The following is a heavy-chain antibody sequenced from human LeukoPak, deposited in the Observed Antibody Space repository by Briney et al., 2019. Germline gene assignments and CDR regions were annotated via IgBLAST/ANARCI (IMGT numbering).Heavy chain of an antibody. CDR3: ARGGEVGRFDP. CDR2: IIPIFGTA. Sequence: VASVKVSCKASGGTFSSYTITWVRQAPGQGLEWMGGIIPIFGTANYAQKFQGRVTITADESTSTAYMELSSLRSEDTAVYYCARGGEVGRFDPWGQGTLVTVSS. D-gene: IGHD3-3*01. V-gene: IGHV1-69*01. CDR1: GGTFSSYT. J-gene: IGHJ5*02.